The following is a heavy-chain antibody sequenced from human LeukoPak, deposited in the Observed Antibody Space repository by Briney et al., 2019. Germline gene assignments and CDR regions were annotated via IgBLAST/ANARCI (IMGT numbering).Heavy chain of an antibody. V-gene: IGHV3-74*01. CDR2: INSDGSST. J-gene: IGHJ6*04. CDR1: GFTFSSYW. Sequence: GGSLRLSCAASGFTFSSYWMHWVRQAPGKGLVWVSRINSDGSSTSYADSVKGRFTISRDNSKNTLFLQMNSLRPEDTAVYYCTALTGAMDVWGKGTTVIVSS. CDR3: TALTGAMDV.